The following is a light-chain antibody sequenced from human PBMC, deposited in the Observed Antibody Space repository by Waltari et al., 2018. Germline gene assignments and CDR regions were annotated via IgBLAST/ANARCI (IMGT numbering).Light chain of an antibody. CDR1: SSDVGGYNS. Sequence: QSALTQPRPVSGSPGQSVTISCTGTSSDVGGYNSVPWYQQHPGKAPKLMIYDVNKRPAGVPDRFAGSKSGNTASVTISGRQAEDEADFYCCSYAGSYILVFGGGPKVTVL. CDR2: DVN. J-gene: IGLJ2*01. CDR3: CSYAGSYILV. V-gene: IGLV2-11*01.